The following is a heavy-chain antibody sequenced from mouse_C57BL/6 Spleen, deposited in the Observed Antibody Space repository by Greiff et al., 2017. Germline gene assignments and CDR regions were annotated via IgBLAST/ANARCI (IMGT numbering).Heavy chain of an antibody. V-gene: IGHV1-55*01. CDR1: GYTFTSYW. Sequence: QVQLQQPGAELVKPGASVKMSCKASGYTFTSYWITWVKQRPGQGLEWIGDIYPGSGSTNYNEKFKSKATLTVDTSSSTAYMQLSSLTSEDSAVYYCARGDYYSNPYWYFDVWGTGTTVTVSS. J-gene: IGHJ1*03. D-gene: IGHD2-5*01. CDR3: ARGDYYSNPYWYFDV. CDR2: IYPGSGST.